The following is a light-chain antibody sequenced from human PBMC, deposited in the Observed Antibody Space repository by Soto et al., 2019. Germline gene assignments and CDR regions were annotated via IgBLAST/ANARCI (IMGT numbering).Light chain of an antibody. CDR3: TSYSSNSDV. CDR1: SSDFRDYNS. V-gene: IGLV2-14*01. J-gene: IGLJ2*01. CDR2: EVT. Sequence: QSALTQPASVSGSPGQSITISCTGTSSDFRDYNSVSWYQQHPGKPPKLMIYEVTNRPSGVSNRFSGSKSGYTASLTISGLQAEDEAEYYCTSYSSNSDVFGGGTKLTVL.